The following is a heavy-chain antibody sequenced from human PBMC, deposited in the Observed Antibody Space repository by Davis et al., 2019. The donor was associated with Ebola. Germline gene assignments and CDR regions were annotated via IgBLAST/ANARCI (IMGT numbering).Heavy chain of an antibody. CDR1: GGSLSPYY. CDR2: VEYNGRT. CDR3: ARGVYGAYFDY. D-gene: IGHD4-17*01. V-gene: IGHV4-59*01. J-gene: IGHJ4*02. Sequence: PSETLSLTCTVSGGSLSPYYWSWIRQSPGKGLEWIGYVEYNGRTEYIPSLNSRITISVDTSKSQVSLKLRSVTAAASAVYSCARGVYGAYFDYWGQGILVTVSS.